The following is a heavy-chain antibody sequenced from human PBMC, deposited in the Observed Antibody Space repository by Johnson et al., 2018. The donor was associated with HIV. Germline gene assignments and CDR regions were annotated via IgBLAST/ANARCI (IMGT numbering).Heavy chain of an antibody. V-gene: IGHV3-9*01. Sequence: VQLVESGGGLVQPGRSLRLSCAASGFTFDDYAMHWVRQAPGKGLEWVSGISWNSGSIGYADSVKGRFTISRDNAKNSLYLQMNSLKTEDTGVYYCVTAGALIRGTDAFDIWGLGTMVTVSS. D-gene: IGHD3-10*01. J-gene: IGHJ3*02. CDR1: GFTFDDYA. CDR3: VTAGALIRGTDAFDI. CDR2: ISWNSGSI.